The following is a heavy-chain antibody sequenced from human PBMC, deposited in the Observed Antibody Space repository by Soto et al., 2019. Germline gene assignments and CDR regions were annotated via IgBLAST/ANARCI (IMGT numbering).Heavy chain of an antibody. CDR2: MNPKSGHT. CDR3: ARTDGDLDV. Sequence: QVQLVQSGAEVNKPGASVKVSCKASGYTFSSYDINWVRQATGKGLEWMGWMNPKSGHTGSAQKFQGRVTTTRDTSISTAYMELSSLRSEDTAIYYCARTDGDLDVWGQGTTVTVSS. J-gene: IGHJ6*02. CDR1: GYTFSSYD. V-gene: IGHV1-8*01. D-gene: IGHD4-17*01.